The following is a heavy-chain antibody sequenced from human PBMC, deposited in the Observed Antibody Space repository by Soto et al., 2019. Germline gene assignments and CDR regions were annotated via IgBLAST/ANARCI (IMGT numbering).Heavy chain of an antibody. D-gene: IGHD3-10*01. CDR3: ARGEGYYGSGNPP. CDR1: GGSISSYY. J-gene: IGHJ5*02. CDR2: IYTSGST. Sequence: SGSLSLTFSDFGGSISSYYWSWIRQPAGKGLEWIGRIYTSGSTNYNPSLKSRVTMSVDTSKNQLSLKLSSVTAADTAVYYCARGEGYYGSGNPPWGPGTLVTVSS. V-gene: IGHV4-4*07.